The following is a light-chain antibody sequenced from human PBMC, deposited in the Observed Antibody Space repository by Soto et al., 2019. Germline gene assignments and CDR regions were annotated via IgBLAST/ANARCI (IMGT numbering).Light chain of an antibody. Sequence: QSALTQPPSASGSPGQTVTISCTGTSSDVGGYVYVSWYQQYPGKAPKLMIYEVNKRSSGVPDRFSGSKSGNTASLTVSGLQAEDEADYYCSSYACTHTDVIFGGGTKLTVL. J-gene: IGLJ2*01. V-gene: IGLV2-8*01. CDR3: SSYACTHTDVI. CDR2: EVN. CDR1: SSDVGGYVY.